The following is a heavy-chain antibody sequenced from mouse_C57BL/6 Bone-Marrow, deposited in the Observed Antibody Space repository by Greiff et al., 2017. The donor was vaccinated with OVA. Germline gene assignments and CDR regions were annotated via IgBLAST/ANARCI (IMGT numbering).Heavy chain of an antibody. Sequence: EVQLVESGGGLVKPGGSLKLSCAASGFTFSDYGMHWVRQAPEKGLEWVAYISSGSSTIYYADTVKGRFTISRDNAKNTLFLQMTSLRSEDSAMYSCAREGPYYGYFDVWGTGTTVTVSS. V-gene: IGHV5-17*01. CDR3: AREGPYYGYFDV. J-gene: IGHJ1*03. D-gene: IGHD2-10*01. CDR2: ISSGSSTI. CDR1: GFTFSDYG.